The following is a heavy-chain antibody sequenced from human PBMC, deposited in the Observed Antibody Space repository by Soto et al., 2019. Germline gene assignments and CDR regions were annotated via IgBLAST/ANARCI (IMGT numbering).Heavy chain of an antibody. CDR2: ISGSGDST. CDR1: GFTSSNYA. J-gene: IGHJ6*02. Sequence: EVQLLESGGGLVQPGGSLRLSCAASGFTSSNYAMSWVRQAPGKGLEWVSTISGSGDSTYYEDSAKGRFTISRDKSRNTLCMQMNSLRAEDTAVYYCAKALRYFDWLWRPWNSMDVWGQGTTITVSS. V-gene: IGHV3-23*02. CDR3: AKALRYFDWLWRPWNSMDV. D-gene: IGHD3-9*01.